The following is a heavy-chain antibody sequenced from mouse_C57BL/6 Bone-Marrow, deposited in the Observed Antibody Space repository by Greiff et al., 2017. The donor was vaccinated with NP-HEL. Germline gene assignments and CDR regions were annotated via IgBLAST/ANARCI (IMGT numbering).Heavy chain of an antibody. CDR3: ARDYYGSRAFAY. Sequence: QVQLQQPGAELVKPGASVKMSCKASGYTFTSYWITWVKQRPGQGLEWIGDIYPGSGSTNYNEKFKSKATLTVDTSSSTAYMQLSSLTSEDSAVYYCARDYYGSRAFAYWGQETLVTVSA. J-gene: IGHJ3*01. CDR1: GYTFTSYW. V-gene: IGHV1-55*01. CDR2: IYPGSGST. D-gene: IGHD1-1*01.